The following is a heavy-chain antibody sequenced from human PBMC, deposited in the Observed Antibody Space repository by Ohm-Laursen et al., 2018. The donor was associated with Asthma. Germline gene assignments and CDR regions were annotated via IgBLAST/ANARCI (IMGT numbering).Heavy chain of an antibody. D-gene: IGHD3-3*01. Sequence: SLRLSCTASGFTITNYWMHWVRQAPGKGLVWVSRINGDGGIKSYADSVNGRFTVSRDDSKNTLYLQMNSLRPDDTAVYYCARDVMEWYLPAFDFWGQGTLVTVSS. V-gene: IGHV3-74*01. CDR3: ARDVMEWYLPAFDF. CDR2: INGDGGIK. J-gene: IGHJ4*02. CDR1: GFTITNYW.